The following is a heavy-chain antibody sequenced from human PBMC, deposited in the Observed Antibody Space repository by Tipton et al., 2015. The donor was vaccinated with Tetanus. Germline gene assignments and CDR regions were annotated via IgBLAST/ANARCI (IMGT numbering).Heavy chain of an antibody. J-gene: IGHJ5*02. D-gene: IGHD1-26*01. V-gene: IGHV3-15*01. CDR2: IKSKTDGGTT. Sequence: SLRLSCAASGFTFSNAWMSWVRQAPGKELEWVGRIKSKTDGGTTDYAAPAKGRSTISRDDSKNTLYLQMNSLNTEDTAVYYCTTDNPPLDSGSSYFPLSWGQGTLVTVSS. CDR1: GFTFSNAW. CDR3: TTDNPPLDSGSSYFPLS.